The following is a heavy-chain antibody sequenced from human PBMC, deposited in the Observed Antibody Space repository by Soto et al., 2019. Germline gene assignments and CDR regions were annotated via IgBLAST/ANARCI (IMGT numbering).Heavy chain of an antibody. D-gene: IGHD6-13*01. CDR3: ARRPRSSPCVDV. Sequence: GESLKISCQSSGYTFSNFWIGCVRQLPGQGNEWMRIIYPGDHANRYGPSFLGKVTISAEKSIDTGCLQGRCLEASDRAFFSGARRPRSSPCVDVWGQGGLVTVSS. V-gene: IGHV5-51*01. J-gene: IGHJ4*02. CDR2: IYPGDHAN. CDR1: GYTFSNFW.